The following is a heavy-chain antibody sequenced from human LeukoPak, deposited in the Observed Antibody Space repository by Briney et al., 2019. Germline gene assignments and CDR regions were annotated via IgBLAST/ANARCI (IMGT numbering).Heavy chain of an antibody. CDR1: GYTFTGYY. V-gene: IGHV1-2*02. Sequence: VASVKVSCKASGYTFTGYYMHWVRQAPGQGLEWMGWINPNSGGTNYAQKFQGRVTMTRDTSISTAYMELSRLRSDDTAVYYCAREPGCSGGSCRYYYYYMDVWGKGTTVTVSS. CDR2: INPNSGGT. D-gene: IGHD2-15*01. J-gene: IGHJ6*03. CDR3: AREPGCSGGSCRYYYYYMDV.